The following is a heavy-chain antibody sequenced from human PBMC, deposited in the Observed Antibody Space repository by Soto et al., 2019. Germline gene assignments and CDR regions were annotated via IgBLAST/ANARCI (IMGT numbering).Heavy chain of an antibody. J-gene: IGHJ4*02. V-gene: IGHV3-30*03. Sequence: PGGSLRLSCEASGFSFSTFDMSWVRQAPGKGLEWVAVISYDGSNKYYADSVKGRFTISRDNSKNTLYLQMNSLRAEDTAVYYCARHGYSYGGGYFDYWGQGTLVTVSS. CDR1: GFSFSTFD. CDR3: ARHGYSYGGGYFDY. CDR2: ISYDGSNK. D-gene: IGHD5-18*01.